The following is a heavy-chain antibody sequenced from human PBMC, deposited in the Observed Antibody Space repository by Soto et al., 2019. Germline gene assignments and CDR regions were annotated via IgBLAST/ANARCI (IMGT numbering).Heavy chain of an antibody. CDR1: GVSLTGYH. J-gene: IGHJ5*02. CDR3: ARRLNLGSFDH. V-gene: IGHV4-59*01. CDR2: VYHSGGV. Sequence: SETLSLTCNVSGVSLTGYHWNWIRQPPGKTLEWIGFVYHSGGVSYNPSLKGRASISVDRSKNQFSLRLSSVTASDTAVYYCARRLNLGSFDHWGQGTLVTVSS. D-gene: IGHD3-10*01.